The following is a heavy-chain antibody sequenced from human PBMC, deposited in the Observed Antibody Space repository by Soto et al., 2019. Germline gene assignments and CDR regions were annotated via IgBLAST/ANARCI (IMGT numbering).Heavy chain of an antibody. CDR3: ARDLKRYYDSSGYGYYYYGMDV. V-gene: IGHV1-69*01. Sequence: QVQLVQSGAEVKKPGSSVKVSCKASGGTFSSYAISWVRQAPGQGLEWMGGIIPIFRTANYAQKFQGRVTITADESTTTAYMELSSLRCEDTAVYYCARDLKRYYDSSGYGYYYYGMDVWGRGTTVTVSS. D-gene: IGHD3-22*01. CDR1: GGTFSSYA. CDR2: IIPIFRTA. J-gene: IGHJ6*02.